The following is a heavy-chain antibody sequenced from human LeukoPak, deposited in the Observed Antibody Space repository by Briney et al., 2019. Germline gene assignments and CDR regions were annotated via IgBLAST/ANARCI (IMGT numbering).Heavy chain of an antibody. D-gene: IGHD2-21*02. CDR1: GYTLTELS. V-gene: IGHV1-24*01. CDR2: FDPEDVET. Sequence: ASVKVSCKVSGYTLTELSMHWVRQAPGKGLEWMGGFDPEDVETFCAQNFQGRVTMTADTSTDTAYMELSGLRSEDTAVYYCTTFGAVTDVGYFDWWGQGTLVTVSS. CDR3: TTFGAVTDVGYFDW. J-gene: IGHJ4*02.